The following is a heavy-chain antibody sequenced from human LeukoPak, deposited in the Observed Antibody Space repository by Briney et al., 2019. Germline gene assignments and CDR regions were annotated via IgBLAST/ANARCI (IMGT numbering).Heavy chain of an antibody. D-gene: IGHD5-24*01. V-gene: IGHV4-34*01. CDR1: GASFSDYS. Sequence: PSETLSLTCAVYGASFSDYSWSWIRQPPGKGLEWIGEINHSGTTHYNPSLKSRGTISLDTSKNQFSLRLSSVTAADTAVYYCARDPGKDGYNYSFDYWGQGTLVTVSS. J-gene: IGHJ4*02. CDR2: INHSGTT. CDR3: ARDPGKDGYNYSFDY.